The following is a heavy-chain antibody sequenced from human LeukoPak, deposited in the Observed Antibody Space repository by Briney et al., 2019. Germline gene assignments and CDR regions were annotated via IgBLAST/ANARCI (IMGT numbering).Heavy chain of an antibody. CDR1: GYTFTSYG. D-gene: IGHD3-3*01. CDR2: ISAYNGNT. CDR3: ARDPLRFLEWFHIPFDY. J-gene: IGHJ4*02. Sequence: ASVKVSCKASGYTFTSYGISWVRQAPGQGLEWMGWISAYNGNTNYAQKLQGRVTMTTDTSTSTAYMELRSLRSDDTAVYYCARDPLRFLEWFHIPFDYWGQGTLVTVSS. V-gene: IGHV1-18*01.